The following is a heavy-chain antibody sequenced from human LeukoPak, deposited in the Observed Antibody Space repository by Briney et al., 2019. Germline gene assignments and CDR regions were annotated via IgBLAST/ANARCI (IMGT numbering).Heavy chain of an antibody. D-gene: IGHD3-10*01. CDR3: ARLWFGELSNPADY. CDR2: IYPVDSKT. Sequence: GESLKISCKGSGYNFTTYWIGWVRQMPGKGLEWMGIIYPVDSKTRYSPSFQGQVTISADKSISTAYLQWSRLKASDTAMYYCARLWFGELSNPADYWGQGTLVTVSS. J-gene: IGHJ4*02. V-gene: IGHV5-51*01. CDR1: GYNFTTYW.